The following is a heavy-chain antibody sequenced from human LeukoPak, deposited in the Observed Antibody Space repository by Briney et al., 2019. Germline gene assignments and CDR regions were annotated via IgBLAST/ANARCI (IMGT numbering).Heavy chain of an antibody. V-gene: IGHV4-39*07. D-gene: IGHD2-2*02. CDR1: GGSISSSSYY. CDR2: IYYSGST. CDR3: ARTYVGYCSGTNCYRHFDY. Sequence: SETLSLTCTVSGGSISSSSYYWGWIRQPPGKGLEWIGSIYYSGSTYYNPSLKSRVTISVDTSKNQFSLKLSSVTAADTAVYYCARTYVGYCSGTNCYRHFDYWGQGTLVTVSS. J-gene: IGHJ4*02.